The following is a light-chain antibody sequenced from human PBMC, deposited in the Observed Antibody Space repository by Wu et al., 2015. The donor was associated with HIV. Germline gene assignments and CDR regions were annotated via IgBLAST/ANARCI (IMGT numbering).Light chain of an antibody. CDR2: GAS. CDR1: QSIRTK. V-gene: IGKV3-15*01. CDR3: QQYNDWPLALT. Sequence: DIVMTQSPATLSVSPGERATLSCRASQSIRTKLAWYQQKPGQAPRLLISGASTRATGIPARFSGSGSGTEFTLTISSMQSEDFAIYYCQQYNDWPLALTFGGGTKGGDQT. J-gene: IGKJ4*01.